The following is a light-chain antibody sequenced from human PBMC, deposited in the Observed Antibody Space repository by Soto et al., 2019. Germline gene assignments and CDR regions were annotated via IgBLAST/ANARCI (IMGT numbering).Light chain of an antibody. CDR3: QQSYTAPLT. Sequence: DIQMTQSPSSLSASVGDRVTITCRASQSISTYLNWYQQKQGKAPNLLIFAASTLQSGVPSRFSGSGSGTDFTLTIRSLQPEDFATYYCQQSYTAPLTFGGGTKVDIK. J-gene: IGKJ4*01. CDR1: QSISTY. CDR2: AAS. V-gene: IGKV1-39*01.